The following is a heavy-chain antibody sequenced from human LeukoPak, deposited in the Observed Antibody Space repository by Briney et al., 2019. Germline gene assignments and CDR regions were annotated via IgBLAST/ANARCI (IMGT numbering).Heavy chain of an antibody. D-gene: IGHD3-10*01. CDR1: GFTFSSYP. J-gene: IGHJ4*02. CDR2: ISISGTYI. V-gene: IGHV3-21*01. Sequence: GGSLRLSCAASGFTFSSYPMNWVRQTPGKGLEWVSSISISGTYIYYAASVKGRFTISRDNAKNSLYLQMNSLRAEDTAVYYCAKEYYYGSGSPFDYWGQGTLVTVSS. CDR3: AKEYYYGSGSPFDY.